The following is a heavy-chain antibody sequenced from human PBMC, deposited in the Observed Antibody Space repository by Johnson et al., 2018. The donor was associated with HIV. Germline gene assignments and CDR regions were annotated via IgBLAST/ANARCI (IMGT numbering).Heavy chain of an antibody. D-gene: IGHD4-23*01. V-gene: IGHV3-33*06. CDR3: AKARSLLDYGGFDAFDI. CDR1: GFTFSSYA. CDR2: IYYDGTNK. J-gene: IGHJ3*02. Sequence: MQLAESGGGVVQPGRSLRLSCAASGFTFSSYAMHWVRQAPGKGLEWVAIIYYDGTNKYYADSVKGRFTISRDNSKNTLSLQMNSLRVEDTAMYYCAKARSLLDYGGFDAFDIWGQGTLVIVSS.